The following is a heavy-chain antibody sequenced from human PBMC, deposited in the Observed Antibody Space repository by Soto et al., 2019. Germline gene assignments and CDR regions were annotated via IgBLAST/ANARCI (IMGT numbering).Heavy chain of an antibody. D-gene: IGHD5-18*01. V-gene: IGHV1-69*13. J-gene: IGHJ5*02. Sequence: GASVKVSCKASGGNFSSYAISWVRQAPGQGLEWMGGIIPIFGTANYAQKFQGRVTITADESTSTAYMELSSLRYEDTAVYYCAREMIYQGYSYGPGWFDPWGQGTLVTVSS. CDR1: GGNFSSYA. CDR2: IIPIFGTA. CDR3: AREMIYQGYSYGPGWFDP.